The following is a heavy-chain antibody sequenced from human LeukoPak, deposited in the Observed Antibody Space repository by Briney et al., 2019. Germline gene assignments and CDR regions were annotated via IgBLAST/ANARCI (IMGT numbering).Heavy chain of an antibody. Sequence: GGSLRLSCAASGFTFSGSAMHWVRQASGKGLEWVGRIRSKANSYATAYAASVKGRFTISRDDSKNTAYLRMNSLKTEDTAVYYCSGDCSSTSCYLYYMDVWGKGTTVTVSS. CDR3: SGDCSSTSCYLYYMDV. J-gene: IGHJ6*03. D-gene: IGHD2-2*01. V-gene: IGHV3-73*01. CDR2: IRSKANSYAT. CDR1: GFTFSGSA.